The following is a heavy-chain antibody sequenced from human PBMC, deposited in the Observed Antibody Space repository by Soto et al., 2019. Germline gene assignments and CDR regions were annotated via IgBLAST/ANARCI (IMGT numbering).Heavy chain of an antibody. CDR3: TTETTGRDSSSWYSSLDY. V-gene: IGHV3-15*07. CDR2: IKSRTDGGTT. D-gene: IGHD6-13*01. Sequence: EVQLVESGGGLVKPGKSLRLSCAASGFTFNNAWMDWVRQAPGTGLEWVGRIKSRTDGGTTDYAAPVKGRFTISRDDSKNTLYLQMNNLKTEDTGVYYCTTETTGRDSSSWYSSLDYCGQGTLVTVSA. J-gene: IGHJ4*02. CDR1: GFTFNNAW.